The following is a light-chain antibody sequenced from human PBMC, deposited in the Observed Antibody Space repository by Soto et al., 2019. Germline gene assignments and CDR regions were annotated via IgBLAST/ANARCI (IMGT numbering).Light chain of an antibody. Sequence: QAVVTQPPSVSGAPGQRVTISCTGSSSNIGAGYDVHWYQQLPGTAPKLLIYGNSNRPSGVPDRFSGSKSGTSASLAITGLQAEDEADYYCQSYDSSLSVSYVFGTGTRSPS. J-gene: IGLJ1*01. V-gene: IGLV1-40*01. CDR3: QSYDSSLSVSYV. CDR2: GNS. CDR1: SSNIGAGYD.